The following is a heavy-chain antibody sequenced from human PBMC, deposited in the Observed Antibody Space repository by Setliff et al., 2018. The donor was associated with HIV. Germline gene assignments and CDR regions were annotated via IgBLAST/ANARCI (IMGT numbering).Heavy chain of an antibody. D-gene: IGHD3-3*01. CDR1: NYSISSGYY. CDR3: ARGLSIFGVATPGFYSFMDV. CDR2: MYHSGST. J-gene: IGHJ6*03. V-gene: IGHV4-38-2*01. Sequence: SETLSLTCAVSNYSISSGYYWGWIRQSPGKGLEWIGSMYHSGSTYSNPSLKSRVTMSIDTSKNQLSLKLRSVTAADTAVYYCARGLSIFGVATPGFYSFMDVWGKGTTVTVSS.